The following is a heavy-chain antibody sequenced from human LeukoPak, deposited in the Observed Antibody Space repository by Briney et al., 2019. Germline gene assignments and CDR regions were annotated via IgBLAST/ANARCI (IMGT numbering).Heavy chain of an antibody. CDR3: ARGGSPPEALGDTFDI. Sequence: GRSLRLSCSASAFTFSVYWMTWVRQAPGKGLEWVATIKEDGSDKYYVDSVRGRFTISRDNAENTLYLQMNSLRAEDTAVYYCARGGSPPEALGDTFDIWGQGTKVTVSS. J-gene: IGHJ3*02. CDR1: AFTFSVYW. V-gene: IGHV3-7*02. D-gene: IGHD1-26*01. CDR2: IKEDGSDK.